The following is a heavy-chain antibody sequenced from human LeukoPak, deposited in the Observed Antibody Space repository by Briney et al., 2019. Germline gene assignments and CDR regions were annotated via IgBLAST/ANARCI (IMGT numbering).Heavy chain of an antibody. V-gene: IGHV3-66*01. Sequence: PGGSLRPSCAASGFTFSSYNMDWVRQAPGKGLEWVSVIYTGGSTFYADSVKGRFVISRDNSKNTLYLQMYSLTAEDTAVYYCARDRGSGWNHFDYWGQGTLVTVSS. CDR1: GFTFSSYN. D-gene: IGHD6-19*01. CDR2: IYTGGST. CDR3: ARDRGSGWNHFDY. J-gene: IGHJ4*02.